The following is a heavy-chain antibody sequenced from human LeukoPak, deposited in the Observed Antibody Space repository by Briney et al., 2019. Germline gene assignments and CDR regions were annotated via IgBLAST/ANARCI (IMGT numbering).Heavy chain of an antibody. Sequence: EASVTVSCKASGYTFTGYYMHWVRQAPGQGLEWMGWINPNSGGTNYAQKFQGWVTMARDTSISTAYMELSRLRSDDTAVYYCARGGYVWGSYRQPYDYWGQGTLVTVSS. J-gene: IGHJ4*02. CDR2: INPNSGGT. CDR1: GYTFTGYY. CDR3: ARGGYVWGSYRQPYDY. D-gene: IGHD3-16*02. V-gene: IGHV1-2*04.